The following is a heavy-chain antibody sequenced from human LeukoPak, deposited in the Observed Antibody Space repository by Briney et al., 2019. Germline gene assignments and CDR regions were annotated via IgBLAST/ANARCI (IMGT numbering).Heavy chain of an antibody. CDR1: GGSMSDYY. CDR2: IHTSWTT. CDR3: ARGDYYDGGGRNWFDP. J-gene: IGHJ5*02. D-gene: IGHD3-16*01. Sequence: TSETLSLTCSVSGGSMSDYYWSFIRQPAGKGLEWIGRIHTSWTTYFNPSLKSRVTMSVDTSKNQFSLRLTSMTAADTAVYFCARGDYYDGGGRNWFDPWGQGTLVTVSS. V-gene: IGHV4-4*07.